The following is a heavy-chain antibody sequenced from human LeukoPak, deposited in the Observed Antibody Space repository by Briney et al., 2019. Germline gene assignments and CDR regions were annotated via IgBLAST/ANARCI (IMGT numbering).Heavy chain of an antibody. Sequence: PGGSLRLSCAASGFTFSSYAMSWVRQAPGKGLEWVSVIYSGGSTYYADSVKGRFTISRDTSKNTLYLQMNSLRAEDTAVYYCARGGPSRYYFDYWGQGTLVTVSS. J-gene: IGHJ4*02. CDR2: IYSGGST. CDR1: GFTFSSYA. V-gene: IGHV3-66*01. CDR3: ARGGPSRYYFDY.